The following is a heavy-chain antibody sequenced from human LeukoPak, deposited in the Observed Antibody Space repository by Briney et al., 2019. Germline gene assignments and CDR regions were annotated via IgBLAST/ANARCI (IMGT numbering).Heavy chain of an antibody. CDR3: AREQYYDSSGYVSLFDY. CDR1: GGSISSYY. V-gene: IGHV4-59*12. CDR2: IYYSRST. Sequence: SETLSLTCTVSGGSISSYYWSWIRQPPGKGLEWIGYIYYSRSTNYNPSLKSRVTISVDTSKNQFSLKLSSVTAADTAVYYCAREQYYDSSGYVSLFDYWGQGTLVTVSS. D-gene: IGHD3-22*01. J-gene: IGHJ4*02.